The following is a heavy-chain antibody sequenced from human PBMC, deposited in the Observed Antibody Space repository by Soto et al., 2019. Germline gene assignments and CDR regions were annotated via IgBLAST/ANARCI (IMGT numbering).Heavy chain of an antibody. V-gene: IGHV1-18*01. CDR3: ARGCNYSDSSGYDYWFDP. Sequence: QVQLVQSGAEVKKPGASVKVSCKASGYTFTSYGISWVRQAPGQGLEWMGWISAYNGNTNYAQKLQGRVTMTTDTSTSTAYMELRSLRSDVTAVYYCARGCNYSDSSGYDYWFDPWGQGTLVTVSS. CDR1: GYTFTSYG. CDR2: ISAYNGNT. J-gene: IGHJ5*02. D-gene: IGHD3-22*01.